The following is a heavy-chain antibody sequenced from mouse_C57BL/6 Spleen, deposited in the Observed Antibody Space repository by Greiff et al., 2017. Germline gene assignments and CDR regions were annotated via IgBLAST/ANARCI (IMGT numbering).Heavy chain of an antibody. CDR3: ARTYYGSSYNAMDY. CDR2: INPNNGGT. V-gene: IGHV1-22*01. Sequence: VQLQQSGPELVKPGASVKMSCKASGYTFTDYNMHWVKQSHGKSLEWIGYINPNNGGTSYNQKFKGKATLTVNKSSSTAYMELRSLTSEDSAVYYCARTYYGSSYNAMDYWGQGTSVTVAS. D-gene: IGHD1-1*01. CDR1: GYTFTDYN. J-gene: IGHJ4*01.